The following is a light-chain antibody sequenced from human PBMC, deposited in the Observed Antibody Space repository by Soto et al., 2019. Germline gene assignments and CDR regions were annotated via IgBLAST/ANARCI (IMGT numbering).Light chain of an antibody. CDR2: AAS. CDR1: QGISSY. CDR3: QQSYSAPRT. J-gene: IGKJ1*01. Sequence: AIRMTQSPSSFSASTGDRVTITCRASQGISSYLAWYQQKPGKAPKLLIYAASTLQSGVPSRFSGSGSGTDFTLTINSLQPEDFATYYCQQSYSAPRTFGQGTKV. V-gene: IGKV1-8*01.